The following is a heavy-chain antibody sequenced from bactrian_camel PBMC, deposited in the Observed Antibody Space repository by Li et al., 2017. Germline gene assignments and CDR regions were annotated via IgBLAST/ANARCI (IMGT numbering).Heavy chain of an antibody. CDR3: NTGIPVVTTRCKFLE. Sequence: HVQLVESGGGSVQSGGSLRLSCVLTDTYSTYCMGWFRQAPGKEREGVAAIDSDGSTAYADSVKGRFTISRDNAKNTLYLQMNNLKPEDTAMYNCNTGIPVVTTRCKFLEWGQGNQVTVS. J-gene: IGHJ4*01. V-gene: IGHV3S53*01. D-gene: IGHD8*01. CDR1: DTYSTYC. CDR2: IDSDGST.